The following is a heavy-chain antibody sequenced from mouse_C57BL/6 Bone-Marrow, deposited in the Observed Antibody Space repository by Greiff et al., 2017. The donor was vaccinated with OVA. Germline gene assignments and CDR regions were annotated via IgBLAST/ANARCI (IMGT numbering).Heavy chain of an antibody. CDR3: GRQRWFAY. V-gene: IGHV5-6*01. Sequence: EVKLVESGGDLVKPGGSLKLSCAASGFTFSSYGMSWVRQTPDKRLEWVATISSGGSYTYYPDSVKGRFTISRDNAKNTLYLQMSRLKSEDTAMYYCGRQRWFAYWGQGTLVTVSA. CDR2: ISSGGSYT. CDR1: GFTFSSYG. J-gene: IGHJ3*01.